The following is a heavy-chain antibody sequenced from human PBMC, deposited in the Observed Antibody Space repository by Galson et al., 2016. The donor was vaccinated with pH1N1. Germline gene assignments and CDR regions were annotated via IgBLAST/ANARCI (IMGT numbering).Heavy chain of an antibody. V-gene: IGHV3-49*02. CDR1: GFPFEEYH. J-gene: IGHJ5*02. Sequence: SLRLSCATSGFPFEEYHIFWVRQAPEMGLEWVSFIRSTAYGETKEYAAAVKGRFVISRDNSKRVAYLQMNSLKTEDTAHYYCIPFRWAHNWFDPWGHGSPVIVSS. D-gene: IGHD3-3*02. CDR3: IPFRWAHNWFDP. CDR2: IRSTAYGETK.